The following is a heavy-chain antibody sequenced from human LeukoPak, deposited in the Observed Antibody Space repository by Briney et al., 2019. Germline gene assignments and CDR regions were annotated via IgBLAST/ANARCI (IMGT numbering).Heavy chain of an antibody. J-gene: IGHJ4*02. V-gene: IGHV1-69*05. CDR3: ARGGLVGYDSSGYYGY. CDR2: IIPIFGTA. CDR1: GGTFSSYA. Sequence: SVKVSCKASGGTFSSYAISWVRQAPGQGLEWMGGIIPIFGTANYAQKFQGRVTITTDESTSTAYMELSSLGSEDTAVYYCARGGLVGYDSSGYYGYWGQGTLVTVSS. D-gene: IGHD3-22*01.